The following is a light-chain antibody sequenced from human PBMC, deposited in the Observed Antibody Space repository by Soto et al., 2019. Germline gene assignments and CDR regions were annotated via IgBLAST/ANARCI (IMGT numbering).Light chain of an antibody. J-gene: IGLJ3*02. Sequence: QSALTQPASVSGSPGQSITISCTGTSSDVGGYNYVSWYQQHTGKSPKLMIYDVINRPSGVSNRFSGSKSGNTASLTISGLQAGDEADYYCSSYSSSSTRVFGGGTKLTVL. V-gene: IGLV2-14*03. CDR2: DVI. CDR1: SSDVGGYNY. CDR3: SSYSSSSTRV.